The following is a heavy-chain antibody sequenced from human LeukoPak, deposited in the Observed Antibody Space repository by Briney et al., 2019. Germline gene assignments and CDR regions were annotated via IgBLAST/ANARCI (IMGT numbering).Heavy chain of an antibody. CDR2: ITSGSRYI. J-gene: IGHJ4*02. CDR3: AMGDYIWGSYPQVEY. CDR1: GFTFSSYA. V-gene: IGHV3-21*01. D-gene: IGHD3-16*02. Sequence: PGGSLRLSCAASGFTFSSYAMSWVRQAPGKGLEWVSSITSGSRYIYYADSVKGRLTISRDNAKNSLYLQMNSLRAEDTAVYYCAMGDYIWGSYPQVEYWGQGTLVTVSS.